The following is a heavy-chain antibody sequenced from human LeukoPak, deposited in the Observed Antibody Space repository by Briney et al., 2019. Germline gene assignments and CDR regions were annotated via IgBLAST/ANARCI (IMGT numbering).Heavy chain of an antibody. V-gene: IGHV4-4*07. CDR1: GGSISSYY. CDR2: IYTSGNT. J-gene: IGHJ6*02. D-gene: IGHD4-17*01. Sequence: SETLSLTCTVSGGSISSYYWSWIRQPAGKGLEWIGRIYTSGNTNYNPSLKSRVTMSVDTSKNQFSLKVNSVTAADTAVYYCARILHYGDYYYGMDVWGQGTTVTVSS. CDR3: ARILHYGDYYYGMDV.